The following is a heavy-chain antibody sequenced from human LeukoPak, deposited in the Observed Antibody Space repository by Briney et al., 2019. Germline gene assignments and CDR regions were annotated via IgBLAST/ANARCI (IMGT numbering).Heavy chain of an antibody. CDR3: ARDPQYYYDSSGYPIYAFDI. J-gene: IGHJ3*02. V-gene: IGHV4-38-2*02. Sequence: SETLSLTCTVFGYSINNGYYWGWIRQAPGKGLEWIGSMFHTGNSYYNPSLKSRVTISVDTSKNQFSLNLSSVTAADTAVYYCARDPQYYYDSSGYPIYAFDIWGQGTMVTVSS. D-gene: IGHD3-22*01. CDR1: GYSINNGYY. CDR2: MFHTGNS.